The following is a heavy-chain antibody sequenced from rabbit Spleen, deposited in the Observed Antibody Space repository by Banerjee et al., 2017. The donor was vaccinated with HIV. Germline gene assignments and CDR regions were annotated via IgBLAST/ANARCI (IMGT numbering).Heavy chain of an antibody. D-gene: IGHD4-2*01. J-gene: IGHJ4*01. CDR1: GLAFSSNYW. V-gene: IGHV1S40*01. CDR2: IDVRSRIS. CDR3: ARDSAGREAFNL. Sequence: QSLEESGGDLVKPGTSLTLTCTASGLAFSSNYWICWVRQAPGRGLEWLACIDVRSRISHYASWAKGPFTISKTSSTTVTLQVTSLTAPDTARYFCARDSAGREAFNLWGPGTSSPS.